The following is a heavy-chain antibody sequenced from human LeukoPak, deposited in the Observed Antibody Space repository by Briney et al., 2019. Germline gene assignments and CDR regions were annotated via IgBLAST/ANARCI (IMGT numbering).Heavy chain of an antibody. CDR3: ATLIRWFDP. J-gene: IGHJ5*02. CDR2: VYHVGTT. V-gene: IGHV4-38-2*02. D-gene: IGHD3-10*01. Sequence: PSETLPLTCTVSGYSISSGYYWGWIRQPPGKGLEWISVYHVGTTDYNPSLKSRVTISVDKSKNQFSLKLSSVTAADTAVYYCATLIRWFDPWGQGTLVTVSS. CDR1: GYSISSGYY.